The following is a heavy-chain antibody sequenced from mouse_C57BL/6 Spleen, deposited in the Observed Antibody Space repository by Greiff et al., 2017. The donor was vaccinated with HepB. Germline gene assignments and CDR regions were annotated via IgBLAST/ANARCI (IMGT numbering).Heavy chain of an antibody. Sequence: QVQLQQSGAELARPGASVKMSCKASGYTFTSYTRNWVKQRPGQGLEWIGYINPSSGYTKYNQKFKDKATLTADKSSSTAYMQLSSLTSEDSAVYYCARENSYFDYWGQGTTLTVS. J-gene: IGHJ2*01. V-gene: IGHV1-4*01. CDR2: INPSSGYT. CDR1: GYTFTSYT. CDR3: ARENSYFDY.